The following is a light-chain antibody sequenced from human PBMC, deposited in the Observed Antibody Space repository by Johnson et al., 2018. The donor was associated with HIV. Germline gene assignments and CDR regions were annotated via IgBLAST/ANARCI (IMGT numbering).Light chain of an antibody. J-gene: IGLJ1*01. CDR1: SSNIGSNY. CDR2: EDN. V-gene: IGLV1-51*02. Sequence: QSVLTQPPSVSAAPGQRVTISCSGSSSNIGSNYVSWYQQFPGAAPKLLIYEDNKRPSGIPDRFSGSKSGTSAPLAITGLQTGDEADYYCATWDRSLTTGGVFGSGTKVTVL. CDR3: ATWDRSLTTGGV.